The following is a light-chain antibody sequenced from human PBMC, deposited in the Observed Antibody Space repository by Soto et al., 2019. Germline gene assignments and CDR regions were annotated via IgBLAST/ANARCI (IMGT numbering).Light chain of an antibody. V-gene: IGLV2-8*01. CDR2: EVN. CDR1: SSDVGGYNF. CDR3: SSYAGSNSVI. Sequence: QSVLTQPPSASGSPGQSVTISCTGTSSDVGGYNFVSWYQQHPGKAPKVMIYEVNKRPSGVPDRFSASKSGNTASLTVSGLQAEDEADYYCSSYAGSNSVIFGGGTKLTVL. J-gene: IGLJ2*01.